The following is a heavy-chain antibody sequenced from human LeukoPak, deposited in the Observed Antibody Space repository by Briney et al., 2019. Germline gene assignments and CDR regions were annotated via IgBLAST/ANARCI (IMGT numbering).Heavy chain of an antibody. CDR2: IFYSGST. Sequence: PSETLSLTCTVSGGSVSSGSYYWNWIRQPPGKGLEWIGYIFYSGSTNYNPSLKSRVTISVDTSKNQFSLKLSSVTAADTAVYYCARFSGSSSFDPIDYWGQGTLVTVSS. V-gene: IGHV4-61*01. J-gene: IGHJ4*02. CDR3: ARFSGSSSFDPIDY. D-gene: IGHD6-6*01. CDR1: GGSVSSGSYY.